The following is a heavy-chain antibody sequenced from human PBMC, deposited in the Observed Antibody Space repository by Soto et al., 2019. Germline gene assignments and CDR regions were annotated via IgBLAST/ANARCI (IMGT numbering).Heavy chain of an antibody. CDR3: ANDYGDLALPGEYFQH. CDR1: GGTFSSYA. CDR2: IIPIFGTA. J-gene: IGHJ1*01. D-gene: IGHD4-17*01. Sequence: QVQLVQSVAEVKKPGSSVKVSCKASGGTFSSYAISWVRQAPGQGLEWMGGIIPIFGTANYAQKFQGRVTITADESTSTAYMELSSLRSEDTAVYYCANDYGDLALPGEYFQHCGQGTLVPVS. V-gene: IGHV1-69*01.